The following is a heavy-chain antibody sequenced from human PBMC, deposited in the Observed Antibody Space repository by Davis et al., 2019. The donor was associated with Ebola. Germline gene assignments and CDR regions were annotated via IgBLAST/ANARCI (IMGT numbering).Heavy chain of an antibody. V-gene: IGHV1-18*01. CDR1: GYTFTSYG. J-gene: IGHJ4*02. D-gene: IGHD1-20*01. CDR3: ARAEYIWNYFAY. CDR2: ISAYNGNT. Sequence: ASVKVSCKASGYTFTSYGISWVRQAPGQGLEWMGWISAYNGNTNYAQKLQGRVTMTTDTSTSTVYMELRSLRSDDTAVYYCARAEYIWNYFAYWGQGTLVTDSS.